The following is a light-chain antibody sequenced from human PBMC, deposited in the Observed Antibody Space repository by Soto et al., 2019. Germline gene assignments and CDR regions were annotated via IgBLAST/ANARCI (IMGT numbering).Light chain of an antibody. CDR1: NIGIKD. CDR2: DNR. J-gene: IGLJ2*01. Sequence: SYELTQPPSVSVAPGQTASISCGGNNIGIKDVYWYQQQPGQAPVMVIYDNRDRPSGIPERFSGSNSGNTATLTISRVEAGDEADYYCQVWDTSSDHPVFGGGTQLTV. CDR3: QVWDTSSDHPV. V-gene: IGLV3-21*01.